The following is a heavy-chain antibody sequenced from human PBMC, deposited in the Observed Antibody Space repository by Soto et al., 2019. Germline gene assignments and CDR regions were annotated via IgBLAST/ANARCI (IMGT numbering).Heavy chain of an antibody. CDR1: GFTFSDHY. J-gene: IGHJ4*02. CDR2: IRNKANSYTT. CDR3: ASAWFGELTYFAS. V-gene: IGHV3-72*01. D-gene: IGHD3-10*01. Sequence: EVQLVESGGGLVQPGGSLRLSCAASGFTFSDHYMEWVRQAPGKGLEWVGRIRNKANSYTTEYGASVKGRFTISRDDSKNSLSLQMNSLKTEDTAVYYCASAWFGELTYFASWGQGTLVTVSS.